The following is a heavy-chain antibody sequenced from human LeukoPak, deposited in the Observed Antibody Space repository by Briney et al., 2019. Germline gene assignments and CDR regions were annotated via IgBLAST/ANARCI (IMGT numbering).Heavy chain of an antibody. CDR3: ARLFRAGGDY. Sequence: GGSLRLSCAASGFTFSDYSMDWIRQAPGKGLEWVSSISSISGHIYYADSAKGRFTISRDNAKNSLYLQMNSLRDEDTAVYYCARLFRAGGDYWGQGTLATVSS. J-gene: IGHJ4*02. CDR2: ISSISGHI. D-gene: IGHD2-21*01. CDR1: GFTFSDYS. V-gene: IGHV3-21*06.